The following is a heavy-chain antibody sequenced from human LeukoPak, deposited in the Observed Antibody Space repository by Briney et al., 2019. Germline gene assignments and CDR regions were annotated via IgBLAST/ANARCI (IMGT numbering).Heavy chain of an antibody. CDR3: AREVDTDLEYFQH. Sequence: QTGRSLRLSCAASGFTFSSYAMHWVRQAPGKGLEWVAVISYDGSNKYYADSVKGRFTISRDNSKNTLYLQMNSLRAEETAVYYCAREVDTDLEYFQHWGQGTLVTVSS. V-gene: IGHV3-30-3*01. J-gene: IGHJ1*01. CDR2: ISYDGSNK. CDR1: GFTFSSYA. D-gene: IGHD5-18*01.